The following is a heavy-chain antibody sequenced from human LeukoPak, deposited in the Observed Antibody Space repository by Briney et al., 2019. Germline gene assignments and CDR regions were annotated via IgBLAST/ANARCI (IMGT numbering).Heavy chain of an antibody. D-gene: IGHD1-26*01. CDR1: GFTFSSYN. CDR3: ARDPYSGSYGNEYYYYMDV. V-gene: IGHV3-21*01. J-gene: IGHJ6*03. Sequence: GGSLRLSCAASGFTFSSYNMNWVRQAPGKGLEWVSSITSSSTYIYYADSVKGRFTISRNNARNSLSLQMNSLRAEDTAVYYCARDPYSGSYGNEYYYYMDVWGKGTTVTISS. CDR2: ITSSSTYI.